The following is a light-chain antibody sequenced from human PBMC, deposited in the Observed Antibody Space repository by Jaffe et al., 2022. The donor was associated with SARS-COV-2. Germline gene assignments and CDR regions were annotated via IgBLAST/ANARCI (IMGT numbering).Light chain of an antibody. V-gene: IGKV3-11*01. CDR3: QQGTDSTT. CDR1: QSLGNY. J-gene: IGKJ4*02. CDR2: DAS. Sequence: ETVLTQSPATLSSSPGERVTLSCRASQSLGNYLAWYQQKPGQAPRLLIYDASNRATGIPARFSGSGSGTDFTLTVSSLEPEDFAVYYCQQGTDSTTFGGGTKVEIK.